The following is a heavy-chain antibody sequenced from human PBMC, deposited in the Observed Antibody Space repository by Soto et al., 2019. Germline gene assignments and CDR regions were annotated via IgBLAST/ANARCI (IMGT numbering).Heavy chain of an antibody. CDR3: ARVRAGYYDSSGYYFTHRYYFDY. Sequence: PSQTLSLTCAISGDSVSSNSAAWNWIRQSPSRGLEWLGRTYYRSKWYNDYAVSVKSRITINPDTSKNQFSLQLNSVTPEDTAVYYCARVRAGYYDSSGYYFTHRYYFDYWGQGTLVTVSS. D-gene: IGHD3-22*01. J-gene: IGHJ4*02. V-gene: IGHV6-1*01. CDR2: TYYRSKWYN. CDR1: GDSVSSNSAA.